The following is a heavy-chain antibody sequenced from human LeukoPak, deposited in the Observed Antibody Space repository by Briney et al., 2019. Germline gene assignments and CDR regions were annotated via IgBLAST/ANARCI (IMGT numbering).Heavy chain of an antibody. J-gene: IGHJ3*02. D-gene: IGHD2-15*01. Sequence: GASVKVSCKASGGTFSSYAISWVRQAPGQGLEWMGRIIPIFGIANYAQKFQGRVTITADKSTSTAYMELSSLRSEDTAVHYCARGDSGAPEDAFDIWGQGTMVTVSS. V-gene: IGHV1-69*04. CDR2: IIPIFGIA. CDR1: GGTFSSYA. CDR3: ARGDSGAPEDAFDI.